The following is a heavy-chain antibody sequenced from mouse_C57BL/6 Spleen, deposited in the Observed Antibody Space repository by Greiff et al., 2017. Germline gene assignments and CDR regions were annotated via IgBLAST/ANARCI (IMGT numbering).Heavy chain of an antibody. V-gene: IGHV1-55*01. CDR2: IYPGSGST. D-gene: IGHD1-3*01. Sequence: QVQLKQPGAELVKPGASVKMSCKASGYTFTSYWITWVKQRPGQGLEWIGDIYPGSGSTNYNEKFKSKATLTVDKSSSTAYMQLSSLTSEDSAVYYCARGGKDYAMDYWGQGTSVTVSS. CDR1: GYTFTSYW. CDR3: ARGGKDYAMDY. J-gene: IGHJ4*01.